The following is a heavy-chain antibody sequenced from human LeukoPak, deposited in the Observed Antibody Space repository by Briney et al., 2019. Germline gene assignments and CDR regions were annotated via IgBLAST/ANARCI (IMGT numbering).Heavy chain of an antibody. CDR1: GYTFTGYY. D-gene: IGHD3-10*01. CDR3: ARITPPMVRGVNWFDP. CDR2: INPNSGGT. J-gene: IGHJ5*02. V-gene: IGHV1-2*02. Sequence: AASVKVSCKASGYTFTGYYMHWVRQAPGQGLEWMGWINPNSGGTNYPQRFQGRVTMTRDTSISTAYMELSRLRSDDTAVYYCARITPPMVRGVNWFDPWGQGTLVTVSS.